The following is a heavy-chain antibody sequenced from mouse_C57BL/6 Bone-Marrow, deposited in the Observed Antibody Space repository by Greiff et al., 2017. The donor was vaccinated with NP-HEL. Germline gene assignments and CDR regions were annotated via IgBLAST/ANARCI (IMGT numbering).Heavy chain of an antibody. Sequence: QVQLQQPGAELVKPGASVKMSCKASGYTFTSYWINWVKQRPGQGLEWIGDIYPGSGSTNYNEKFKSKATLTVDTSSSTAYMQLSSLTSEDSAVYYCAGCYGSPWSFDGWGTGTTVTVSS. J-gene: IGHJ1*03. V-gene: IGHV1-55*01. CDR3: AGCYGSPWSFDG. D-gene: IGHD1-1*01. CDR1: GYTFTSYW. CDR2: IYPGSGST.